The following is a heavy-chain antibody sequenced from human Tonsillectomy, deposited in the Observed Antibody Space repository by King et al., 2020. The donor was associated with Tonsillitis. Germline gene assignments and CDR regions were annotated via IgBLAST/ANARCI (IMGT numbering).Heavy chain of an antibody. CDR2: ISSSGSHI. CDR1: GFTFSTYS. CDR3: ARTYGSGTYSYAV. Sequence: VQLVESGGGLVKPGGSLRLSCAASGFTFSTYSMHWVRQAPGRGLEWVSSISSSGSHIFYADSLKGRFTISRDNAENSLFLQMNSLRAEDSAIYYCARTYGSGTYSYAVWRKGTTVTVSS. V-gene: IGHV3-21*01. J-gene: IGHJ6*04. D-gene: IGHD3-10*01.